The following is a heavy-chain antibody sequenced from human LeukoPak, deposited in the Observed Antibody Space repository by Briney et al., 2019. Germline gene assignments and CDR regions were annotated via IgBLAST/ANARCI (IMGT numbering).Heavy chain of an antibody. J-gene: IGHJ6*03. Sequence: GGSLRLSCAASGFTFSSYAMSWVRQAPGKGLEWVSAISGSGGSTYYADSVKGRFTISRDNSKNTLYLQMNSLRAEDTAVYYCAKGPGYCSSTSCYAQRRARGYYYMDVWGKGTTVTVSS. CDR3: AKGPGYCSSTSCYAQRRARGYYYMDV. CDR1: GFTFSSYA. V-gene: IGHV3-23*01. D-gene: IGHD2-2*01. CDR2: ISGSGGST.